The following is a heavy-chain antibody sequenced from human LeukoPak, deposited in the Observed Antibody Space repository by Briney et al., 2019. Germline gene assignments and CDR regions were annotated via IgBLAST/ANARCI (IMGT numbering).Heavy chain of an antibody. Sequence: KPSETLSLTCTVSGGSISSYYWSWIRQPPGKGLEWIGYIYYSGSTNYNPSLKSRVTISVDTSKNQFSLKLSSVTAADTAVYYCAGLELRYFLDPWGQGTLVTVSS. V-gene: IGHV4-59*08. CDR2: IYYSGST. CDR3: AGLELRYFLDP. CDR1: GGSISSYY. J-gene: IGHJ5*02. D-gene: IGHD3-9*01.